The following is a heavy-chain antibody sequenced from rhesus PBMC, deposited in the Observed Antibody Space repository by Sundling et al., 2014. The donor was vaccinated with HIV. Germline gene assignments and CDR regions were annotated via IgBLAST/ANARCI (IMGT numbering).Heavy chain of an antibody. CDR3: ARTNIFPSYFDY. J-gene: IGHJ4*01. CDR1: GFSFSTAGTG. Sequence: QVTLKESGPALVKPTQTLTLTCTFSGFSFSTAGTGVGWIRQPPGKALEWLASIYWNDNKYYSTSLKSRLTISKDTSKNQVVLTLTNMDPVDTATYYCARTNIFPSYFDYWGQGVLVTVSS. V-gene: IGHV2-95*01. D-gene: IGHD2-15*01. CDR2: IYWNDNK.